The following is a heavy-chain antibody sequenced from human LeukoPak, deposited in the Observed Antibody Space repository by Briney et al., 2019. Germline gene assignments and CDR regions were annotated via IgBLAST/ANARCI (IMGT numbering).Heavy chain of an antibody. CDR1: GFTFSTYE. J-gene: IGHJ6*04. CDR2: ITTSGSTR. V-gene: IGHV3-48*03. Sequence: PGGSLRLSCAVSGFTFSTYEMNWVRQAPGKGLEWLSYITTSGSTRYYSDSVKGRFTISRDNAKNSLYLQMNSLRAEDTAVYFCARGNTYCGGDCFRAMDVWGKGTTVTISS. D-gene: IGHD2-21*02. CDR3: ARGNTYCGGDCFRAMDV.